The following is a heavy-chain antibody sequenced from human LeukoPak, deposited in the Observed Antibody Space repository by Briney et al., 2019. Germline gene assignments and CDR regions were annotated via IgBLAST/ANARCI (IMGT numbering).Heavy chain of an antibody. CDR1: GFTFDDYA. Sequence: GGSLRLSCAASGFTFDDYAMHWVRQAPGKGLEWVSGISWNSGSIGYADSVKGRFTISRDNAKNSLYLQMNSLRAEDTALYYCAKDMTADIGIAANYWGQGTLVTVSS. CDR2: ISWNSGSI. J-gene: IGHJ4*02. CDR3: AKDMTADIGIAANY. V-gene: IGHV3-9*01. D-gene: IGHD6-13*01.